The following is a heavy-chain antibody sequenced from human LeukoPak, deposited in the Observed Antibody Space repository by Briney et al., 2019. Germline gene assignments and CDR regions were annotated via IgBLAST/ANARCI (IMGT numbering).Heavy chain of an antibody. J-gene: IGHJ4*02. CDR3: ASGYSYGSFDY. CDR1: GGSFSDYY. Sequence: SETLSLTCAVYGGSFSDYYWSWIRQPPGKGLEWIGEINHSGHTNYNPSLKSRVTISVDTSKNQFSLKLSSVTAADTAVYYCASGYSYGSFDYWGQGTLVTVSS. V-gene: IGHV4-34*01. D-gene: IGHD5-18*01. CDR2: INHSGHT.